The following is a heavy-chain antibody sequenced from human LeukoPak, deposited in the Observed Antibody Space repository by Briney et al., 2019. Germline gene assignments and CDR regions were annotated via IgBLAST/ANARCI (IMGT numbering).Heavy chain of an antibody. D-gene: IGHD1-14*01. Sequence: PSETLSLTCTVSGYSISSGYYWGWIRQPPGKGLEWIGSIYHSGSTYYNPSLKSRVTISVDTSKNQFSLKLSSVTAADTAVYYCARAEPPGFDYWGQGTLVTVSS. J-gene: IGHJ4*02. CDR1: GYSISSGYY. CDR3: ARAEPPGFDY. CDR2: IYHSGST. V-gene: IGHV4-38-2*02.